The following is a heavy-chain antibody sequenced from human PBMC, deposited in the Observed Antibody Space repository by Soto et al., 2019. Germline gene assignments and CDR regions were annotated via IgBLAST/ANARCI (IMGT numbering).Heavy chain of an antibody. V-gene: IGHV4-39*01. J-gene: IGHJ6*02. Sequence: SETLSLTCTVSGGSISSYYWGWVRQTPEKGLEWIGTVFYSGITYYNPSLKSRVTISVDTSKNQFSLKLSSVTAADTAVYYCARLHEGTVENYYYYGMDVWGQGTTVT. CDR3: ARLHEGTVENYYYYGMDV. CDR2: VFYSGIT. D-gene: IGHD4-17*01. CDR1: GGSISSYY.